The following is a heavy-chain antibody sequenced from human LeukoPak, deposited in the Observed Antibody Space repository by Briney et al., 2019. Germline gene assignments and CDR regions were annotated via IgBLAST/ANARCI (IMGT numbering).Heavy chain of an antibody. Sequence: ASVKVSCKSCGYTFTGYYMHWVRQAPGQGLEWMGWINPNSGGTNYAQKFQGRVTMTRDTSISTAYMELSRLRSDDTAVYYCARDRSGSGWTDYWGQGTLVTVSS. V-gene: IGHV1-2*02. J-gene: IGHJ4*02. CDR2: INPNSGGT. D-gene: IGHD1-26*01. CDR3: ARDRSGSGWTDY. CDR1: GYTFTGYY.